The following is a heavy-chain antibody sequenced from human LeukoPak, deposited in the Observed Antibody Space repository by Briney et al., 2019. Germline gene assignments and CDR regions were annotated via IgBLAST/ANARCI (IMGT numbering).Heavy chain of an antibody. Sequence: SGGSLRLSCAASGFTFSSYWMHWVRQAPGKGLVWVSRINTDGSSTSYADSVKGRFTISRDNAKNTLYLQTNSLRAEDTAVYYCAEGIGSYGFSYWGQGTLVTVSS. CDR1: GFTFSSYW. V-gene: IGHV3-74*01. J-gene: IGHJ4*02. D-gene: IGHD5-18*01. CDR3: AEGIGSYGFSY. CDR2: INTDGSST.